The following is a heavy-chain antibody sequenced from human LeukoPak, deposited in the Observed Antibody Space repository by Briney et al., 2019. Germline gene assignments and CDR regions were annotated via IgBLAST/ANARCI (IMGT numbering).Heavy chain of an antibody. J-gene: IGHJ4*02. D-gene: IGHD2-15*01. CDR2: ISSSSSYI. CDR1: GFTFSSYS. Sequence: PGGSLRLSCAASGFTFSSYSVNWVRQAPGKGLEWVSHISSSSSYIYYADSVKGRFTISRDNAKNSLYLQMNSLRAEDTAVYYCASTGPGSPPRCYFDYWGQGTLVTVSS. CDR3: ASTGPGSPPRCYFDY. V-gene: IGHV3-21*05.